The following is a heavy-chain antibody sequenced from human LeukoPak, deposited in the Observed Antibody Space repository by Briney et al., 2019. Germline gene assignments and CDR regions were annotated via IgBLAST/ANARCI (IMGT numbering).Heavy chain of an antibody. J-gene: IGHJ4*02. CDR2: IGSSGENT. Sequence: GQSLTLSSSASRFTFNYYRMHCVRQAQGKWRGYDAAIGSSGENTYNADSVTGRFTNSRENSKNTLDLQMNSLRVEDTAVYFCVCPESGYSYGYGYWGQGTLVTVSS. CDR1: RFTFNYYR. CDR3: VCPESGYSYGYGY. D-gene: IGHD5-18*01. V-gene: IGHV3-64D*09.